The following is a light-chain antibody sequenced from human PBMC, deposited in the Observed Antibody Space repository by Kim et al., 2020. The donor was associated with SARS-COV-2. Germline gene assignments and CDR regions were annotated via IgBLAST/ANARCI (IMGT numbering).Light chain of an antibody. CDR1: NKGGKN. CDR2: RDS. CDR3: QVWDNSTAVV. V-gene: IGLV3-9*01. J-gene: IGLJ3*02. Sequence: VALQQTATITCGGNNKGGKNVPWCQQKPGQAPVLLIYRDSNRPSGGPERCSGATTGGTTTLTISRAQAGNDADDYCQVWDNSTAVVFGGGTQLTVL.